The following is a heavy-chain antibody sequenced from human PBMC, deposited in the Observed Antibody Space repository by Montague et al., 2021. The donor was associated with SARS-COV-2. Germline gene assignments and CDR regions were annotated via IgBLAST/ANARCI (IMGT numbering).Heavy chain of an antibody. CDR2: ISYDGSNK. CDR3: ARDRRYYDSSVYPGVAYNWFDP. CDR1: GFTFSSYA. V-gene: IGHV3-30-3*01. Sequence: SQRLSCAASGFTFSSYAMHWVRQAPGKGLEWVAVISYDGSNKYYADSVKGRFTISRDNSKNTLYLQMNSLRAEDTAVYYCARDRRYYDSSVYPGVAYNWFDPWGQGTLVTVSS. J-gene: IGHJ5*02. D-gene: IGHD3-22*01.